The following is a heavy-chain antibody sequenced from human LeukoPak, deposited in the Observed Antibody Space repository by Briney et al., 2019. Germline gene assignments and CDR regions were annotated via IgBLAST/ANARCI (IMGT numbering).Heavy chain of an antibody. CDR3: AREKSSGWLDY. CDR1: GFTFSSHS. D-gene: IGHD3-22*01. CDR2: INQDGSVK. V-gene: IGHV3-7*01. Sequence: GGSLRLSCVASGFTFSSHSMHWVRQAPGKGLEWVANINQDGSVKYYVDSLKGRFTISRDNAKNSVFLHMISLRAEDTAVYYCAREKSSGWLDYWGQGTLVTVSS. J-gene: IGHJ4*02.